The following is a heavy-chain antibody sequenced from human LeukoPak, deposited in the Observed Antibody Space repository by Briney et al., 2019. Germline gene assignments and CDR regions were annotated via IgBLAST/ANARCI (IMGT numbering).Heavy chain of an antibody. CDR3: ARDHFYGSGSYLVGWFDP. CDR1: GFTFSSYG. CDR2: ISSSSSYI. J-gene: IGHJ5*02. Sequence: GGSLRLSCAASGFTFSSYGMNWVRQAPGKGLEWVSSISSSSSYIYYADSVKGRFTISRDNAKNSLYLQMNSLRAEDTAVYYCARDHFYGSGSYLVGWFDPWGQGTLVTVSS. D-gene: IGHD3-10*01. V-gene: IGHV3-21*01.